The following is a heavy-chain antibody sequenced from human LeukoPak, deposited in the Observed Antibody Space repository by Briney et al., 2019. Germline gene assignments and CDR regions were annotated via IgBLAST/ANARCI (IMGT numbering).Heavy chain of an antibody. V-gene: IGHV1-69*04. CDR1: GYTFTSYG. CDR2: IIPILGIA. Sequence: SVKVSCKASGYTFTSYGISWVRQAPGQGLEWMGRIIPILGIANYAQKFQGRVTITADKSTSTAYMELSSLRSEDTAVYYCARAYYYDSSGYYHYWGQGTLVTVSS. D-gene: IGHD3-22*01. J-gene: IGHJ4*02. CDR3: ARAYYYDSSGYYHY.